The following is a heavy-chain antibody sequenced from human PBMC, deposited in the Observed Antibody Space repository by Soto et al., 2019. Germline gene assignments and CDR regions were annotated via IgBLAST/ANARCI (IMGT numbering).Heavy chain of an antibody. V-gene: IGHV1-24*01. J-gene: IGHJ3*02. CDR2: FDPEDGET. CDR3: ATDLKGQQLADAFDI. CDR1: GYTLTELS. D-gene: IGHD6-13*01. Sequence: ASVKVSCKVSGYTLTELSMHWVRQAPGKGLEWMGGFDPEDGETIYAQKFQGRVTMTEDTSTDTAYMELSSLRSEDTAVYYCATDLKGQQLADAFDIWGQGTMVTVSS.